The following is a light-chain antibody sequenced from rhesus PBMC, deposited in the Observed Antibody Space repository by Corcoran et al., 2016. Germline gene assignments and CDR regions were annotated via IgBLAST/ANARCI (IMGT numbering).Light chain of an antibody. CDR2: KAS. V-gene: IGKV1-22*01. J-gene: IGKJ3*01. CDR1: QGISSL. Sequence: DIQMTQSPSSLSASVGDKVTITCHASQGISSLLAWYQQKTGKAPTVLIYKASILQSGVPSRFSGGGSGTDYTLTNSSLQSEDFATYYCLQYSSSPFTFGPGTKLDIK. CDR3: LQYSSSPFT.